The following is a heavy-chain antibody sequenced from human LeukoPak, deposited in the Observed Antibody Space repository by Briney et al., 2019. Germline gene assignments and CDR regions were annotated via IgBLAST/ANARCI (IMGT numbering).Heavy chain of an antibody. CDR2: ISDDGSIT. CDR1: GFTFSRDW. CDR3: ARRFYQTNVYDRHFDH. V-gene: IGHV3-74*03. Sequence: GGSLRLSCAASGFTFSRDWMHWVRQAPGKGPEWVSRISDDGSITTYADSVQGRFTISRDNAKSTMFLQMNSLRAEDMAVYFCARRFYQTNVYDRHFDHWGQGILVTVSS. D-gene: IGHD2-8*01. J-gene: IGHJ4*02.